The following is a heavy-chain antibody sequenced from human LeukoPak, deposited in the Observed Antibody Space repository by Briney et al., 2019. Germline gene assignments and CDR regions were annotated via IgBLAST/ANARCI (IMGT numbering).Heavy chain of an antibody. CDR3: ARGRGELWFGELPHH. J-gene: IGHJ5*02. CDR1: GFTFSHYW. V-gene: IGHV3-7*03. Sequence: GGSLRLSCVASGFTFSHYWMSWVRQAPGKGPEWVANIKQDESEKYYVDSVEGRFTISRDNSKNTLYLQMNSLRAEDTAVYYCARGRGELWFGELPHHWGQGTLVTVSS. D-gene: IGHD3-10*01. CDR2: IKQDESEK.